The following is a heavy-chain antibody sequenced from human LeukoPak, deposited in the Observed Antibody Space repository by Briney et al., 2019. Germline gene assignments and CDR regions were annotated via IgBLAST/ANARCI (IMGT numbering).Heavy chain of an antibody. V-gene: IGHV3-30-3*01. CDR2: ISYDGSNK. CDR3: AREVQYTSGWTFDY. CDR1: GFAFGSYA. Sequence: GGSLRLSCAASGFAFGSYAIHWVRQAPGKGLEWVAGISYDGSNKYYADSVKGRFTISRDNSKNTLYLQMNSLRAEDTAVYYCAREVQYTSGWTFDYWGQGTLVTVSS. J-gene: IGHJ4*02. D-gene: IGHD6-19*01.